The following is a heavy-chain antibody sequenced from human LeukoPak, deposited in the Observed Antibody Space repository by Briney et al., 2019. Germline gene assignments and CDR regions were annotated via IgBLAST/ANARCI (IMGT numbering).Heavy chain of an antibody. CDR1: GFTVGSYS. CDR3: ARDSRMVRGVLNDY. Sequence: GGSLRLSCAASGFTVGSYSINWVRQAPGKGLEWVSSISSSSSYIYYADSVKGRFTISRDNAKNSLYLQMNSLRAEDTAVYYCARDSRMVRGVLNDYWGQGTLVTVSS. D-gene: IGHD3-10*01. CDR2: ISSSSSYI. V-gene: IGHV3-21*01. J-gene: IGHJ4*02.